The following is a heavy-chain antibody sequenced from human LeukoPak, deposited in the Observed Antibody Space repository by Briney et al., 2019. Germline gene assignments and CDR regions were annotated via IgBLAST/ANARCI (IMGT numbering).Heavy chain of an antibody. D-gene: IGHD2-15*01. Sequence: GGSLRLSCAASGFTFSGYGMSWVRQAPGKGLEWVSGLSGSGLSTYYADSVKGRFTISRDNSKNTLYVQMNSLRAEDTAVYYCAKDQVYCSGANCYSGILDYWGQGTLVTVSS. CDR1: GFTFSGYG. V-gene: IGHV3-23*01. CDR2: LSGSGLST. CDR3: AKDQVYCSGANCYSGILDY. J-gene: IGHJ4*02.